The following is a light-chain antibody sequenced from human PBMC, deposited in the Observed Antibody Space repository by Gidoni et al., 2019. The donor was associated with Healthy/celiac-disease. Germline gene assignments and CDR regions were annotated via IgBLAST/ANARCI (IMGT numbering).Light chain of an antibody. CDR1: QRIISC. Sequence: DIQMTQSPSTLSASVGDRVTITCRASQRIISCLAWYQQKPGKAPNLLIYKASSLESGVSSRFSGSGYGTEFTPTISSLQPDDFATYYCQQYNSYWLTFGGGTKVEIK. CDR2: KAS. V-gene: IGKV1-5*03. CDR3: QQYNSYWLT. J-gene: IGKJ4*01.